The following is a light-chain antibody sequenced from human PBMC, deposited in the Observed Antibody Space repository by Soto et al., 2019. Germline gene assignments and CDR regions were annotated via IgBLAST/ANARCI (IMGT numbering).Light chain of an antibody. V-gene: IGLV2-23*03. Sequence: QSVLTQPASVSGSPGQSITISCTGTSSDVGSYNPVSWYQQHPGKAPKLMIYEGSKRPSGVSNRFSGSKSGNTASLTISGLQAEDEADYYCCSYARLSTFVFGTGTKVTVL. CDR3: CSYARLSTFV. CDR2: EGS. J-gene: IGLJ1*01. CDR1: SSDVGSYNP.